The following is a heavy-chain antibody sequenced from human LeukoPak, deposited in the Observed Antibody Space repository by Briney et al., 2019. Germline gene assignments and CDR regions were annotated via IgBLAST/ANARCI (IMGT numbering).Heavy chain of an antibody. CDR3: AKDSSADDSSGYSYYFDY. CDR1: EFIFSSYG. Sequence: GGSLRLSCEASEFIFSSYGMHWVRQAPGKGLEWVAAIWDDGSEKYYGDSVRGRFTISRDNSKNTLYLQMNSLRAEDTAVYYCAKDSSADDSSGYSYYFDYWGQGTLVTVSS. V-gene: IGHV3-30*02. D-gene: IGHD3-22*01. J-gene: IGHJ4*02. CDR2: IWDDGSEK.